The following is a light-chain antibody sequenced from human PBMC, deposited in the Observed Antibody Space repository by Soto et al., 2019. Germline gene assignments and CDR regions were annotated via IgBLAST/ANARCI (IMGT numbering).Light chain of an antibody. CDR1: QSIGTY. CDR2: AAS. J-gene: IGKJ1*01. CDR3: QQGYSTPWT. Sequence: DIQMTQSPSSLSASVGDRVTITCRASQSIGTYLHWYQQKPGKAPKLLIYAASTLQSGVPSRFSGSGSGTDFTLTMNSLHPEDFATHYCQQGYSTPWTFGPGTKV. V-gene: IGKV1-39*01.